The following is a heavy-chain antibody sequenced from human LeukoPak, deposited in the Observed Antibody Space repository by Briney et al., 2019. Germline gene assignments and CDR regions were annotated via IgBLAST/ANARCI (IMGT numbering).Heavy chain of an antibody. D-gene: IGHD3-10*01. J-gene: IGHJ3*02. V-gene: IGHV4-61*08. CDR1: GGSLSSGGYF. CDR3: ASTPLVRITHVDI. Sequence: SETLSLPCTVSGGSLSSGGYFWSWIRQPPGKGLEWFGYIYYGGSTNYNPSLKSRVTISVDTSKTQFSLKLHSVTAADTAVYYCASTPLVRITHVDIWGHGTMVTVSS. CDR2: IYYGGST.